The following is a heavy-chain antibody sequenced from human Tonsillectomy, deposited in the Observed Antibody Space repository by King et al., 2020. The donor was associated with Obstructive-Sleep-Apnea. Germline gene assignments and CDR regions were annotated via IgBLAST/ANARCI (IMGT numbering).Heavy chain of an antibody. D-gene: IGHD3-16*01. Sequence: VQLVESGGGLVQPGRSLRLSCAASGFSFDDYAMHWVRQPPGKGLEWVSGINWNSGYIGYADSVKGRFTISRDNAKNSLYLQMNSLRAEDTALYYCAKDRPGGFPAAFDIWGQGTMVTVSS. J-gene: IGHJ3*02. CDR1: GFSFDDYA. CDR2: INWNSGYI. CDR3: AKDRPGGFPAAFDI. V-gene: IGHV3-9*01.